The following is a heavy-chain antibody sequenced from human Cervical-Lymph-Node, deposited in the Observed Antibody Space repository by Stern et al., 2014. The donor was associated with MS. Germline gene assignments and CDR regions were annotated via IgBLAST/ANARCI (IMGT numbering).Heavy chain of an antibody. D-gene: IGHD2-21*02. J-gene: IGHJ4*02. Sequence: QVQLVQSGAEVKKPGASVKVSCKASGYTFTSYAMHWVRQAPGQRLEWMGGINPGNGNTKYSQKFQGRVTITRDTSASTAYMELSSLRSEDTAVYYCARGSRLSTYCGGDCYPGVYWGQGTLVTVSS. V-gene: IGHV1-3*01. CDR1: GYTFTSYA. CDR2: INPGNGNT. CDR3: ARGSRLSTYCGGDCYPGVY.